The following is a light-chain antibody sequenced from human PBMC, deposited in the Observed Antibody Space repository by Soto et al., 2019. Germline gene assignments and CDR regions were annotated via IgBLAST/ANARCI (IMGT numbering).Light chain of an antibody. Sequence: DIVMTQSTDSLAVSLGERATINCKSSKSVLYSSNNQHYLTWYQQKPGQPPKVLIYWASTRESGIPARFRGRLSGTDFTPPISSLQAEDVPVYYCQQCYSTPPTFGQGTKVVSK. V-gene: IGKV4-1*01. CDR2: WAS. CDR1: KSVLYSSNNQHY. CDR3: QQCYSTPPT. J-gene: IGKJ1*01.